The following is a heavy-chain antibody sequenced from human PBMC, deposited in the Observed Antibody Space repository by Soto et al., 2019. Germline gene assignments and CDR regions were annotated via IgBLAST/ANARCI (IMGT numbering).Heavy chain of an antibody. CDR3: ARMGLLHGMDV. V-gene: IGHV3-30*14. D-gene: IGHD2-15*01. J-gene: IGHJ6*02. CDR1: GFTFSSYV. Sequence: QVQLVESGGGVVQPGRSLRLSCAASGFTFSSYVMHWVRQAPGKGLEWVAVISYDGSNKYYADSVKGRFTISRDNSKNTLYRQMNSLRAEDTAVYYCARMGLLHGMDVWGQGTTVTVSS. CDR2: ISYDGSNK.